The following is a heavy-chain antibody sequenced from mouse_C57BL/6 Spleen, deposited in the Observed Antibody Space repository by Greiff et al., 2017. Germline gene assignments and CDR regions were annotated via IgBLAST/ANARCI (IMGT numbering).Heavy chain of an antibody. V-gene: IGHV1-7*01. J-gene: IGHJ4*01. D-gene: IGHD6-1*01. Sequence: QVHVKQSGAELAKPGASVKLSCKASGYTFTSYWMHWVKQRPGQGLEWIGYINPSSGYTKYNQKFKDKATLTADKSSSTAYMQLSSLTYEDSAVYYCASRASYDYAMDYWGQGTSVTVSS. CDR1: GYTFTSYW. CDR2: INPSSGYT. CDR3: ASRASYDYAMDY.